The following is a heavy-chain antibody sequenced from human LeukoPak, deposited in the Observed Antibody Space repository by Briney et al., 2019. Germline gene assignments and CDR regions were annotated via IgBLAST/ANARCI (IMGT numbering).Heavy chain of an antibody. CDR2: INHSGST. J-gene: IGHJ2*01. CDR3: ARRSSTMVRGVTLYWYFDL. V-gene: IGHV4-34*01. D-gene: IGHD3-10*01. CDR1: GGSFSGYY. Sequence: PSETLSLTCAVYGGSFSGYYWSWIRQPPGKGLEWIGEINHSGSTNYNPSLKSRVTISVDTSKNQFSLKLSSVTAADTAVYYCARRSSTMVRGVTLYWYFDLWGRGTLVTVSS.